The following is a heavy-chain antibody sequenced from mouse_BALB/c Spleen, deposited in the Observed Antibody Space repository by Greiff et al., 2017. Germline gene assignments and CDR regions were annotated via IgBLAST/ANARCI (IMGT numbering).Heavy chain of an antibody. CDR1: GFSFTGYG. CDR2: IWGDGST. CDR3: ASETLPPAVDYAMDY. V-gene: IGHV2-6-7*01. Sequence: VKLMESGPGLVAPSQSLSITCTVSGFSFTGYGVNWVRQPPGKGLEWLGMIWGDGSTDYNSALKSSLSISKDNSKSQVFLKMNSLQTDDTARYYCASETLPPAVDYAMDYWGQGTSVTVSS. J-gene: IGHJ4*01.